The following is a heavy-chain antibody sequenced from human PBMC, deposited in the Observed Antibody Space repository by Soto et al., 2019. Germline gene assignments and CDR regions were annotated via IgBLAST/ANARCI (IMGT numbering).Heavy chain of an antibody. V-gene: IGHV3-9*01. Sequence: GGSLRLSCAATGFTFDDYAMHWVRQAPGKGLEWVAGITWNSDDIDYADSVKGRFTISRDNAKNSLHLQMNSLRPEDTALYYCVRDSSRAPFYYMDVWGKGTTVTVSS. CDR3: VRDSSRAPFYYMDV. D-gene: IGHD2-2*01. CDR1: GFTFDDYA. J-gene: IGHJ6*03. CDR2: ITWNSDDI.